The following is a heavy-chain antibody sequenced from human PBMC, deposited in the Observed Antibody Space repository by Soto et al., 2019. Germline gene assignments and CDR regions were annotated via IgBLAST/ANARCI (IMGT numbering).Heavy chain of an antibody. CDR2: IIPIFGTA. CDR1: GGTFSSYA. D-gene: IGHD3-22*01. J-gene: IGHJ3*02. V-gene: IGHV1-69*12. CDR3: ARLYYYDSSGYYDDAFDI. Sequence: QVQLVQSGAEVKKPGSSVKVSCKASGGTFSSYAISWVRQAPGQGLEWMGGIIPIFGTANYAQKFQGRVTITADESTSTAYMELSSLRSEDTAVYYCARLYYYDSSGYYDDAFDIWGQGTMVTVSS.